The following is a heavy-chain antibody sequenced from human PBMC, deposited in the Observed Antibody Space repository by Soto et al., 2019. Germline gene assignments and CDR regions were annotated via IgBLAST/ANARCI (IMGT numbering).Heavy chain of an antibody. J-gene: IGHJ6*02. CDR3: VRQGFGRLHGLVDV. Sequence: SETLSLTGTGSDDSSSNYKWSWIRQPPGRRLEWIGYIDSNGGTSYNPSLQSRVTISIDTSTKQFFLKLSSVTAADTAVYYCVRQGFGRLHGLVDVWGQGTTVTVSS. CDR1: DDSSSNYK. V-gene: IGHV4-59*08. CDR2: IDSNGGT. D-gene: IGHD3-10*01.